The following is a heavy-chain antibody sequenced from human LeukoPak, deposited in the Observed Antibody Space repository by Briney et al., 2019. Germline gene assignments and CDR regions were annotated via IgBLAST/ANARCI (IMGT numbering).Heavy chain of an antibody. D-gene: IGHD3-10*01. CDR2: IYYSGNT. J-gene: IGHJ4*02. CDR1: GGSISNYY. Sequence: SETLSLTCTVSGGSISNYYWGWIRQAPGKGLEWIGSIYYSGNTYYNSSLKSRVTISLDTSKNQFSLKLGSVTAADTAVYYCARTRYYYNSRSYGAPYYFDYWGQGTLVTVSS. CDR3: ARTRYYYNSRSYGAPYYFDY. V-gene: IGHV4-59*04.